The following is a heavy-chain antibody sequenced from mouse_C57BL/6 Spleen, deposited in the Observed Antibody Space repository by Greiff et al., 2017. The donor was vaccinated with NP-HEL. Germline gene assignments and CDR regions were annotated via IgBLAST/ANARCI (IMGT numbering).Heavy chain of an antibody. D-gene: IGHD2-4*01. CDR3: ARSIYYDHLYYAMDY. CDR1: GYTFTSYW. J-gene: IGHJ4*01. CDR2: INPSNGGT. V-gene: IGHV1-53*01. Sequence: QVQLQQSGTELVKPGASVKLSCKASGYTFTSYWMHWVKQRPGQGLEWIGNINPSNGGTNYNEKFKSKATLTVDKSSSTAYMQLSSLTSEDSAVYYCARSIYYDHLYYAMDYWGQGTSVTVSS.